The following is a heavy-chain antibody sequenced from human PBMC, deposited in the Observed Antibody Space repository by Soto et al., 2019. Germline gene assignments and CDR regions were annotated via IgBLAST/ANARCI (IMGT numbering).Heavy chain of an antibody. CDR1: GGSISSGGYY. D-gene: IGHD3-3*01. Sequence: TSETLSLTCTVSGGSISSGGYYWSWIRQHPGKGLEWIGYIYYSGSTYYNPSLKSRVTISVDTSKNQFSLRLSSVTAADTAVYYCARSYDFWSGSDYWGQGTLVTVSS. CDR3: ARSYDFWSGSDY. V-gene: IGHV4-30-4*08. J-gene: IGHJ4*02. CDR2: IYYSGST.